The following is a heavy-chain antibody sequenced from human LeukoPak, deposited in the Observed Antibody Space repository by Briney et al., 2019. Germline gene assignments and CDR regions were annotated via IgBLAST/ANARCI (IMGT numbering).Heavy chain of an antibody. CDR3: ARLNRQLVDY. J-gene: IGHJ4*02. Sequence: GGSLRLSCAASGFTFSSYSMNWVRQAPGKGLEWVSYISSSSSTIYYADSVKGRFTISRDNAKNSLYLQMNSLRAEDTAVYYCARLNRQLVDYWGQGTLVTVSS. CDR1: GFTFSSYS. CDR2: ISSSSSTI. V-gene: IGHV3-48*01. D-gene: IGHD6-13*01.